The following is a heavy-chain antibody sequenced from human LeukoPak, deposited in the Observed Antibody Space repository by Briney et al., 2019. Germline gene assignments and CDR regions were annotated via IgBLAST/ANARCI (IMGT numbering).Heavy chain of an antibody. V-gene: IGHV5-51*01. CDR1: GYSFTTYW. D-gene: IGHD3-22*01. J-gene: IGHJ4*02. CDR3: VRQDSRGFEF. Sequence: GESLKIFCQSSGYSFTTYWIGWVRQMPGKGLEWMGIVYPDDSDTKYSPSFRGHVTISADRSSRTAYLQWNSLKASDTAMYYCVRQDSRGFEFWGQGALVTVSS. CDR2: VYPDDSDT.